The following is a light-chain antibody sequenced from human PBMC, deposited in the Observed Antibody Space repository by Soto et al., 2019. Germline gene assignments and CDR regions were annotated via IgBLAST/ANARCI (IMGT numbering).Light chain of an antibody. J-gene: IGLJ2*01. V-gene: IGLV1-44*01. CDR3: AAWDDSLKGVV. CDR2: TNN. CDR1: SSNIGSDT. Sequence: QSVLTQPPSVSGTPGQRVTISCSGSSSNIGSDTVNWYQHLPGTAPQLLIYTNNQRPSGVPDRFSGSKSCTSAALAVSGLQSEDEGDYYCAAWDDSLKGVVFGGGTKLTVL.